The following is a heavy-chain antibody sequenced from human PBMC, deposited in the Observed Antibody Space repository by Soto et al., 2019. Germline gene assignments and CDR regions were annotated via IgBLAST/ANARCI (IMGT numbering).Heavy chain of an antibody. CDR2: IDPKSGVT. CDR1: GYSLTENQ. Sequence: GDPVKLARKASGYSLTENQIDWLRLAPGKRLQWLGRIDPKSGVTTFDPTVMGRVNMTRDTSTNTACLELTRLASDDTDIYYCPTRHRLDYFRWCLDPWRLGTLDSVSS. CDR3: PTRHRLDYFRWCLDP. D-gene: IGHD2-21*01. J-gene: IGHJ5*02. V-gene: IGHV1-2*02.